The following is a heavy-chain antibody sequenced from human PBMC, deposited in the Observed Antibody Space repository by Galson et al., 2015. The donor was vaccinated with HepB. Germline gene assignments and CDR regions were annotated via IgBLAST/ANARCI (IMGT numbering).Heavy chain of an antibody. V-gene: IGHV4-4*07. Sequence: ETLSLTCTVSGGSIISSYYWSWIRQPAGKGLEWIGRIYSSGSTNYNPSLKSRVTMSVDTSKNQFSLKLSSVTAADTAVYYCARGGGYYYYWGRGTLVTVSS. CDR2: IYSSGST. CDR1: GGSIISSYY. CDR3: ARGGGYYYY. D-gene: IGHD3-3*01. J-gene: IGHJ4*02.